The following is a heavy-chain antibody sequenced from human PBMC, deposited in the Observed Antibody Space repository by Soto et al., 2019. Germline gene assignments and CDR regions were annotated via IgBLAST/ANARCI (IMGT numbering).Heavy chain of an antibody. V-gene: IGHV1-2*04. CDR1: GYTFTGYY. J-gene: IGHJ6*02. CDR3: ARGFHVGPAGPYYYYYGMDV. D-gene: IGHD2-2*01. CDR2: INPNSGGT. Sequence: ASVKVSCKASGYTFTGYYMHWVRQAPGQGLEWMGWINPNSGGTNYAQKFQGWVTMTRDTSISTAYMELSRLRSDDTAVYYCARGFHVGPAGPYYYYYGMDVWGQGTTVTVSS.